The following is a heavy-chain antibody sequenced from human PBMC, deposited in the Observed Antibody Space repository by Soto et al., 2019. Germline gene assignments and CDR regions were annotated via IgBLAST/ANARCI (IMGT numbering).Heavy chain of an antibody. CDR1: GFTFSSYA. D-gene: IGHD3-3*01. CDR2: ISYDGSNK. V-gene: IGHV3-30-3*02. CDR3: AKLPIFGVVGDLYYFDY. Sequence: PGGSLRLSCAASGFTFSSYAMHWVRQAPGKGLEWVAVISYDGSNKYYADSVKGRFTISRDNSKNTLYLQMNSLRAEDTAVYYCAKLPIFGVVGDLYYFDYWGQGTLVTVSS. J-gene: IGHJ4*02.